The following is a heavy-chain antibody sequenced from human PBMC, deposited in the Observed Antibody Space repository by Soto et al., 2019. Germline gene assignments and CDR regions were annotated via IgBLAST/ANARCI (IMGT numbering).Heavy chain of an antibody. J-gene: IGHJ4*02. CDR3: ARWVSAAIKPRAGPTPFSPNYFDY. CDR2: IYYSGST. CDR1: GGSISSGGYY. V-gene: IGHV4-31*03. D-gene: IGHD2-2*01. Sequence: SETLSLTCTVSGGSISSGGYYWSWIRQHPGKGLEWIGYIYYSGSTYYNPSLKSRVTISVDTSKNQFSLKLSSVTAADTAVYYCARWVSAAIKPRAGPTPFSPNYFDYWGQGTLVTVSS.